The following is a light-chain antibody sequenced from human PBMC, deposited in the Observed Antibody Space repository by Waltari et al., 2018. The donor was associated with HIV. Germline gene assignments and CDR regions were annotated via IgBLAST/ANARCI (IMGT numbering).Light chain of an antibody. CDR3: QALDRNTVV. Sequence: SYELTQPPSLSVSPGPTATIPCSGYKLGEKFVSWYQQKPGQSPFLVIFQDTKRPSGIPGRFSGSTSVNTATLTIRGTQARDEADYYCQALDRNTVVFGGGTYLAVL. J-gene: IGLJ3*02. CDR1: KLGEKF. V-gene: IGLV3-1*01. CDR2: QDT.